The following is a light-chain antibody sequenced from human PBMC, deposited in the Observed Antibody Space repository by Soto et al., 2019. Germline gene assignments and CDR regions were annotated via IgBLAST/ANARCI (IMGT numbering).Light chain of an antibody. J-gene: IGKJ1*01. V-gene: IGKV1-39*01. Sequence: DIQMTQSPSSLSASVGDIVTITCRASQSISSYLNWYQQKPGKAPKLLIYAASTLQSGVPSRFSGSGSGTDFTLTISCLQSEDFATYYCQQYYSYPRTFGQGTKVDI. CDR2: AAS. CDR1: QSISSY. CDR3: QQYYSYPRT.